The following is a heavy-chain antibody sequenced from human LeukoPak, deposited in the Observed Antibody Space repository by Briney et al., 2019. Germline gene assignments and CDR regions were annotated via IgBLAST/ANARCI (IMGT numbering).Heavy chain of an antibody. CDR2: IHYSGST. Sequence: PSETLSLTCTVSGGSISSSGYYWGWIRQPPGKGLEWIGSIHYSGSTYYNPSLKSRVTISVDTSKNQFSLKLSSVTAADTAVYYCARHVHYDSSGYYALDYWGQGTLVTVSS. J-gene: IGHJ4*02. CDR3: ARHVHYDSSGYYALDY. V-gene: IGHV4-39*01. D-gene: IGHD3-22*01. CDR1: GGSISSSGYY.